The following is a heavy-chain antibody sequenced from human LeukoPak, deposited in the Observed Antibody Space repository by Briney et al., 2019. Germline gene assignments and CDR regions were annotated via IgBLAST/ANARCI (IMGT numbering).Heavy chain of an antibody. CDR2: IIPIFGTA. CDR1: GGTFSSYA. V-gene: IGHV1-69*05. D-gene: IGHD6-13*01. J-gene: IGHJ4*02. Sequence: GSSVKVSCKASGGTFSSYAISWVRLAPGQGLEWMGGIIPIFGTANYAQKFQGRVTITTDESTSTAYMELSSLRSEDTAVYYCARRPRAAAGLYYFDYWGQGTLVTVSS. CDR3: ARRPRAAAGLYYFDY.